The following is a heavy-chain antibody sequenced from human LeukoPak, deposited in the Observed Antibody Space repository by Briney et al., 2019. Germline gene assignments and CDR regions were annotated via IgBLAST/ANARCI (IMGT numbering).Heavy chain of an antibody. CDR1: GFTFSSYA. CDR2: ISGSGGST. D-gene: IGHD7-27*01. J-gene: IGHJ3*02. CDR3: AKESVSYFGPSGDFDI. V-gene: IGHV3-23*01. Sequence: PGGSLRLSCAASGFTFSSYAMSWVRQAPGKGLEWVSAISGSGGSTYYADSVKGRFIISRDNSKNTLYLQMNSLRAEDTAVYYCAKESVSYFGPSGDFDIWGQGTMVTVSS.